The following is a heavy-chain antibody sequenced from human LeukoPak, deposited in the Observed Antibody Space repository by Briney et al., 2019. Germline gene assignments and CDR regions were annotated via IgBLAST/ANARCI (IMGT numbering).Heavy chain of an antibody. CDR1: GYTFTRYY. Sequence: ASVKVSCKAFGYTFTRYYMHWVRQAPGQGLEWMGWINPNSGGTNYAQKFQGRVTMTRDTSISTAYMELSRLRSDDTAVYYCARDLDGSGFDPWGQGTLVTVSS. V-gene: IGHV1-2*02. CDR2: INPNSGGT. CDR3: ARDLDGSGFDP. D-gene: IGHD3-10*01. J-gene: IGHJ5*02.